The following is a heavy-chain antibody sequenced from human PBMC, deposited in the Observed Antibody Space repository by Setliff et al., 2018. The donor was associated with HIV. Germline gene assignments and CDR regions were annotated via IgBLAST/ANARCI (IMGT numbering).Heavy chain of an antibody. D-gene: IGHD3-22*01. CDR1: GGSISSGSYY. CDR3: ARGDTYWNDASGYVKSDLDAFDI. Sequence: SETLSLTCTVSGGSISSGSYYWTWLRQHAGKGLEWVGHIYTGGTTNYNTSLRSRVTISIDKSKNQFSLNLNAVTAADTAVYHCARGDTYWNDASGYVKSDLDAFDIWGLGTMVTVSS. J-gene: IGHJ3*02. CDR2: IYTGGTT. V-gene: IGHV4-61*09.